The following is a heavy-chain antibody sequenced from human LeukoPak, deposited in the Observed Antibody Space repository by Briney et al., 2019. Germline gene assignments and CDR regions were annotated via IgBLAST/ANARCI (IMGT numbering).Heavy chain of an antibody. CDR2: INTDTGNP. D-gene: IGHD1-7*01. CDR3: ARARTSSYYHYMDV. CDR1: GYTFTTYA. V-gene: IGHV7-4-1*02. Sequence: ASVKVSCKASGYTFTTYAMSWVRQAPGQGLEWMGWINTDTGNPTYAQGFTGRFVFSLDTSVSTAYLQISSLKAEDTAVYYCARARTSSYYHYMDVWSKGTTVTVSS. J-gene: IGHJ6*03.